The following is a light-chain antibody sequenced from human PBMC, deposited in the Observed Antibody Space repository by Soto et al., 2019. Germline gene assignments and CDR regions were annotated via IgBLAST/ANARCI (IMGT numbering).Light chain of an antibody. CDR1: QSISNY. V-gene: IGKV1-39*01. CDR2: AAS. CDR3: QQSYSTWT. J-gene: IGKJ1*01. Sequence: DIQMTQSPSSLSASVGDRVTITCRAIQSISNYLNWYQQKPGKAPKVLIYAASTLQSGVPSRFSGSGSATTFTLIITSLQPEDFATYYCQQSYSTWTFGQGTKVDIK.